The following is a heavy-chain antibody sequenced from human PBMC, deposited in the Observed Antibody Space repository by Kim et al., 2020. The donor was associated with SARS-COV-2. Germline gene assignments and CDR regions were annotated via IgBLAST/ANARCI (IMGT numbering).Heavy chain of an antibody. J-gene: IGHJ6*02. CDR3: ARDLEVRGVYYYYGMDV. V-gene: IGHV3-33*01. Sequence: GGSLRLSCAASGFTFSSYGMHWVRQAPGKGLEWVAVIWYDGSNKYYADSVKGRFTISRYNSKNTLYLQMNSLRAEDTAVYYCARDLEVRGVYYYYGMDVWGQGTTVTVSS. CDR2: IWYDGSNK. CDR1: GFTFSSYG. D-gene: IGHD3-10*01.